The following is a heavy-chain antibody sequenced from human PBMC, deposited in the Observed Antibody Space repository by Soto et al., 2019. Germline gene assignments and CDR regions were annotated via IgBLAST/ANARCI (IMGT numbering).Heavy chain of an antibody. Sequence: QVQVVESGGGVVQPGRSLRLSCAASGFTFSNFGMHWVRQAPGKGLEWVAVIWHDGKNKYYADSAEGRFTISRDNSKNTLKLQLNSLRAEDTAVYSCARDPGQDEAMDYWGQGTLVTVSS. V-gene: IGHV3-33*01. J-gene: IGHJ4*02. CDR1: GFTFSNFG. CDR3: ARDPGQDEAMDY. CDR2: IWHDGKNK.